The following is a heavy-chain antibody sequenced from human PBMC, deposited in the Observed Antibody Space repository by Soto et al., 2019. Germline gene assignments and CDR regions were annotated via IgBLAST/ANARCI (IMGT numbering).Heavy chain of an antibody. CDR2: IYRDNDM. V-gene: IGHV2-5*02. CDR1: GFSLSTSGVG. CDR3: VLRLTPPFHSFDF. D-gene: IGHD2-21*02. J-gene: IGHJ4*02. Sequence: QITLKESGPTLVKPTQPLTLTCTFSGFSLSTSGVGVGWIRQRPGKALEWLALIYRDNDMCYSQSLKSRPTITKDTTKNQVALTMPNMDPVDTATYYCVLRLTPPFHSFDFWGQGSLVTVSS.